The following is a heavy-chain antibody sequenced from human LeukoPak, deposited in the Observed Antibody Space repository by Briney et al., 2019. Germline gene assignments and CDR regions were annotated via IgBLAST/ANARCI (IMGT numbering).Heavy chain of an antibody. Sequence: GGSLRLSCAASGFTFSNYEMNWVRQAPGKGLEWVALISYDGGKEYYADSVKGRFTISRDNFKNTVYLQMNSLRVEDTALFYCAKEVNSGFIDSWGQGTLVTVSS. V-gene: IGHV3-30*18. CDR1: GFTFSNYE. CDR2: ISYDGGKE. CDR3: AKEVNSGFIDS. D-gene: IGHD6-19*01. J-gene: IGHJ4*02.